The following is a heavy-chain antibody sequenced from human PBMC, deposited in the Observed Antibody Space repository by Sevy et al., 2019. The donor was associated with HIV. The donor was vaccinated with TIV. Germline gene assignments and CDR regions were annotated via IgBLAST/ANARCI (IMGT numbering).Heavy chain of an antibody. CDR2: IWYDGTKQ. CDR1: GFSFGTYS. CDR3: ARGPDTEISLENVLRSFEWVFRGKSFDY. V-gene: IGHV3-30*04. Sequence: GESLKISCAGSGFSFGTYSMHWVRQAPGKGLEWVAVIWYDGTKQYYADSVKGRVTISRDNSKNTMYLHMNGLRAEDTAVYYCARGPDTEISLENVLRSFEWVFRGKSFDYWGQGTLVTVSS. J-gene: IGHJ4*02. D-gene: IGHD2-8*02.